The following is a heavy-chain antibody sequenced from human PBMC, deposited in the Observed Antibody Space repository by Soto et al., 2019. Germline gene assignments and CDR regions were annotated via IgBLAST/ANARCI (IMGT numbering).Heavy chain of an antibody. V-gene: IGHV4-59*01. J-gene: IGHJ3*02. CDR1: GGSISSYY. CDR2: IYYSGGT. Sequence: PSETLSLTCTVSGGSISSYYWSWIRQPPGKGLEWIGYIYYSGGTNYNPALKSRVTISVDKSKNQFSLKLSSVTAADTAVYSCAGGPTGWAFGIWGQGAMVTVS. D-gene: IGHD3-16*01. CDR3: AGGPTGWAFGI.